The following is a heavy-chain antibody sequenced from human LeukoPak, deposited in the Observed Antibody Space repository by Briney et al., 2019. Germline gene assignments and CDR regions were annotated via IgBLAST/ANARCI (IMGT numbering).Heavy chain of an antibody. V-gene: IGHV4-34*01. CDR1: GGSFSGYY. D-gene: IGHD2-2*01. Sequence: PSETLSLTCAVYGGSFSGYYWSWIRQPPGKGLEWIGEINHSGSTNYNPSLKGRVTISVDASKNQFSLKLSSVTAADTAVYYCARGTDCSSTSCYYFDYWGQGTLVTVSS. J-gene: IGHJ4*02. CDR2: INHSGST. CDR3: ARGTDCSSTSCYYFDY.